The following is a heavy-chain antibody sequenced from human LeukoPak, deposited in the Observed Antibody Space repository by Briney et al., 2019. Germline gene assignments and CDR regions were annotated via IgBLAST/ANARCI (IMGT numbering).Heavy chain of an antibody. D-gene: IGHD2-8*01. CDR2: IYPGDSDT. Sequence: GESLKISCKGSGYSFTSYWIGWVRQMPGKGLEWMGIIYPGDSDTRYSPSFQGQVTISADKSISPAYLQWSSLKASDTAMYYCARPYCTNGVCTTYYFDYWGQGTLVTVSS. CDR3: ARPYCTNGVCTTYYFDY. V-gene: IGHV5-51*01. CDR1: GYSFTSYW. J-gene: IGHJ4*02.